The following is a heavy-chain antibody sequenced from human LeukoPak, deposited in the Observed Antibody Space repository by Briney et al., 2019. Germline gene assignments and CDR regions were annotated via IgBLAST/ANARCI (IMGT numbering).Heavy chain of an antibody. V-gene: IGHV1-2*04. J-gene: IGHJ4*02. CDR2: INPNSGGT. Sequence: ASVRVSCKASGYTFTGYYMHWVRQAPGQGLEWMGWINPNSGGTNYAQKFQGWVTMTRDTSISTAYMELSRLRSDDTAVYYCARAGTVEMTPLDYWGQGTLVTVSS. D-gene: IGHD5-24*01. CDR1: GYTFTGYY. CDR3: ARAGTVEMTPLDY.